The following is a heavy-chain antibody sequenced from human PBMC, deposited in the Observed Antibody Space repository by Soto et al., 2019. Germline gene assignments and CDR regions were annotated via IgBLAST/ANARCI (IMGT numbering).Heavy chain of an antibody. CDR3: ALYGWGTMDV. J-gene: IGHJ6*04. V-gene: IGHV4-39*01. D-gene: IGHD3-10*01. Sequence: QLQLQESGPGLVKPSETLSLICTVSGGSISSNTYYWGWIRLPPGKGLGWVGSFYYSESTYYNPSLKSRVTIPVDTSTNQCSLKLSAVTAADTAVYYSALYGWGTMDVWGKATTVTVSS. CDR1: GGSISSNTYY. CDR2: FYYSEST.